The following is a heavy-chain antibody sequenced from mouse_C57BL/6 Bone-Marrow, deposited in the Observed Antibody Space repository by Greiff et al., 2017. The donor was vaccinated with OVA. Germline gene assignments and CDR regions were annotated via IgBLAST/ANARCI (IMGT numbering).Heavy chain of an antibody. CDR3: ARLYYYGSSLYWYFDV. V-gene: IGHV14-2*01. CDR1: GFNIKDYY. D-gene: IGHD1-1*01. Sequence: VHVKQSGAELVKPGASVKLSCTASGFNIKDYYMHWVKQRTEQGLEWIGRIDPEDGETKYAPKFQGKATITSDTSSNTAYLQLSSLTSEDTAVYYCARLYYYGSSLYWYFDVWGTGTTVTVSS. J-gene: IGHJ1*03. CDR2: IDPEDGET.